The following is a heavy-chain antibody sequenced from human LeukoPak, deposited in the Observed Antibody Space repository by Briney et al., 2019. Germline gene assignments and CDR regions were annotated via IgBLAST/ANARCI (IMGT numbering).Heavy chain of an antibody. D-gene: IGHD3-10*01. V-gene: IGHV4-34*01. CDR3: ARHVRSGVQGVIRITFNWFDP. CDR2: INHSGST. Sequence: SETLSLTCAVYGGSFSGYYWSWTRQPPGKGLEWIGEINHSGSTNYNPSLKSRVTISVDTSKNQFSLKLSSVTAADTAVYYCARHVRSGVQGVIRITFNWFDPWGQGTLVTVSS. J-gene: IGHJ5*02. CDR1: GGSFSGYY.